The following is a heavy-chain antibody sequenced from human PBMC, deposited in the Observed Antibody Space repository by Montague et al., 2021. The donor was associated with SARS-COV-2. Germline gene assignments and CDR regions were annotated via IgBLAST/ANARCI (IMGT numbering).Heavy chain of an antibody. J-gene: IGHJ4*02. D-gene: IGHD3-9*01. Sequence: SETLYLTCTVAGDSIRSSRYYWGWIRQPPGRGLEWIGSIYYDGSTYYNPSFKSRVTISVDRSKTQFSLKLSSVTAADTAVYSCARHVHPAFDSGEIGYWGQGTLVTVSS. CDR3: ARHVHPAFDSGEIGY. V-gene: IGHV4-39*01. CDR1: GDSIRSSRYY. CDR2: IYYDGST.